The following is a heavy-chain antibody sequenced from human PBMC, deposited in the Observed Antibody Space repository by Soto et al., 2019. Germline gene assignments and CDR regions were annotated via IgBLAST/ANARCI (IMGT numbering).Heavy chain of an antibody. V-gene: IGHV5-51*01. Sequence: PGESLKISCKGSGYSFTSYWIGWVRQMPGKGLEWMGIIYPGDSDTRYSPSFQGQVTISADKSISTAYLQWSSLKASDTAMYYCARQVFYDSSGYYYFSGAFDIWGQGTMVTVSS. J-gene: IGHJ3*02. CDR2: IYPGDSDT. CDR3: ARQVFYDSSGYYYFSGAFDI. CDR1: GYSFTSYW. D-gene: IGHD3-22*01.